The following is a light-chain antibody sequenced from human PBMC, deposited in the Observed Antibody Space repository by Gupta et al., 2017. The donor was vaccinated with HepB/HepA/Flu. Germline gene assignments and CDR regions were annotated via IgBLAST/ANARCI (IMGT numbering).Light chain of an antibody. V-gene: IGLV1-44*01. CDR3: GTWDDSRNGVV. CDR1: SSNIGTNT. J-gene: IGLJ2*01. CDR2: SNN. Sequence: QSVLNQPPSASGTPGQRVTISCSGSSSNIGTNTVNWYQQLPGTAPKLLMYSNNQRPSGVPDRVSGAKSGTSAALAISGLLSEDEADYYCGTWDDSRNGVVFGGGTKLTVL.